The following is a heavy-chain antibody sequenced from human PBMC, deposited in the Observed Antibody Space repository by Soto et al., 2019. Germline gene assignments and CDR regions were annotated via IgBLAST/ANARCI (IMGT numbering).Heavy chain of an antibody. CDR3: ARLPGPLVAVLYIYPLDGREALCDVDV. V-gene: IGHV3-30-3*01. CDR1: GFTFNYYP. J-gene: IGHJ6*02. CDR2: VSFDGSNK. Sequence: QMQLVESGGGVVQPGGSLRLSCAASGFTFNYYPMHWVRQAPGKGLEWVAVVSFDGSNKYYADSVKGRFTISKDNSKNTLYLQMKSLRREDTAVYYCARLPGPLVAVLYIYPLDGREALCDVDVWGQGTTVTVSS. D-gene: IGHD6-19*01.